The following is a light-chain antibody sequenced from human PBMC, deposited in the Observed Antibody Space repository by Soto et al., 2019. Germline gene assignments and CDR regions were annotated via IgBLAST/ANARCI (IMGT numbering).Light chain of an antibody. CDR2: ANN. J-gene: IGLJ2*01. V-gene: IGLV1-40*01. CDR3: QSYDSSLSVV. CDR1: SSNIGAGCD. Sequence: QAVVTQPPSVSGAPWQRVTISCTGSSSNIGAGCDVHWYQQLPGTAPKLLIYANNNRPSGVPDRFSGSKSGTSASLAITGLQAEDEADYYCQSYDSSLSVVFGGGTKLTVL.